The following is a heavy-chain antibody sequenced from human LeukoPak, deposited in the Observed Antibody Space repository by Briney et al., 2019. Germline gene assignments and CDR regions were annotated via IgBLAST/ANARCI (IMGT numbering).Heavy chain of an antibody. CDR3: ARDVDDSTTYPPYYFDS. V-gene: IGHV4-38-2*02. Sequence: PSETLSLTCSVSGHSINNNYHWGWIRQPPGKGLEWIGSLHHTGNTYYNPSLKSRVIISADTSNNQFSLRLTSVTAADTAVYYCARDVDDSTTYPPYYFDSWGRGTLVTVSS. D-gene: IGHD2/OR15-2a*01. J-gene: IGHJ4*02. CDR2: LHHTGNT. CDR1: GHSINNNYH.